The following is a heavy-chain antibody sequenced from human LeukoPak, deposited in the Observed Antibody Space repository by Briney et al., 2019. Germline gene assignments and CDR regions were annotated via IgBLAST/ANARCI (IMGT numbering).Heavy chain of an antibody. CDR2: MNPNSGNT. CDR1: GYTFTSYD. Sequence: ASVKVSCKASGYTFTSYDINWVRQATGQGLEWMGWMNPNSGNTGYAQKFQGRVTITRNTSISTAYMELSSLRSEDTAVYYCARDYWLGNRGLFYFNYWGQGTLVTVSS. D-gene: IGHD3-16*01. CDR3: ARDYWLGNRGLFYFNY. J-gene: IGHJ4*02. V-gene: IGHV1-8*03.